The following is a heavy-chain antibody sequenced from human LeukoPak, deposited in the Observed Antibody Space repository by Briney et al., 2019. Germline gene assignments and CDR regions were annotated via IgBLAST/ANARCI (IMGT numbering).Heavy chain of an antibody. Sequence: PSETLSLTCAVSGGSISSYYWSWIRQPPGKGLECIGYIYYSGSTNYNPSLKSRVTISVDTSKNQFSLKLSSVTAADTAVYYCAREGRYWYFDLWGRGTLVTVSS. CDR1: GGSISSYY. J-gene: IGHJ2*01. CDR3: AREGRYWYFDL. CDR2: IYYSGST. V-gene: IGHV4-59*01.